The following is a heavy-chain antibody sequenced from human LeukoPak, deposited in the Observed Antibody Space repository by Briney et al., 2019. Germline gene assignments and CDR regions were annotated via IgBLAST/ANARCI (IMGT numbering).Heavy chain of an antibody. CDR3: ARGGVGYYDYVWGSYRRYYFDY. CDR1: GGSFSGYY. J-gene: IGHJ4*02. V-gene: IGHV4-34*01. CDR2: INHSGST. Sequence: SETLSLTCAVYGGSFSGYYWSWIRQPPGEGLEWIGEINHSGSTNYNPSLKSRVTISVDTSKNQFSLKLSSVTAADTAVYYCARGGVGYYDYVWGSYRRYYFDYWGQGTLVTVSS. D-gene: IGHD3-16*02.